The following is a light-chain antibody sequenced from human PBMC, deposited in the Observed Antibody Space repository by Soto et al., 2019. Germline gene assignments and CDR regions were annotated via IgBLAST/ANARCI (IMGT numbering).Light chain of an antibody. Sequence: IVMTQSPDSLAVSLGARATINCKSSQSVLYSSNNRKYLAWYQQKPGQPPRLLIYWASTRESGVPDRFSGSGSGTDFTLTISSLQAEDVAVYYCQQYYSTPPVTFGGGTKVEIK. J-gene: IGKJ4*01. CDR3: QQYYSTPPVT. CDR2: WAS. V-gene: IGKV4-1*01. CDR1: QSVLYSSNNRKY.